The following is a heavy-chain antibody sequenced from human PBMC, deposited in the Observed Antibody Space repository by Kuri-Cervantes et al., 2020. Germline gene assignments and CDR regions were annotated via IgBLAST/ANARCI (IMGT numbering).Heavy chain of an antibody. CDR2: ISSSSSYI. CDR1: GFTFSSYS. Sequence: GGSLRLSCAASGFTFSSYSMNWVRQAPGKGLEWVSSISSSSSYIYYADSVKGRFTISRDNSKNTLYLQMNSLRAEDTAVYYCARDLTKGNGVGYFDYWGQGTLVTVSS. CDR3: ARDLTKGNGVGYFDY. D-gene: IGHD2-8*01. J-gene: IGHJ4*02. V-gene: IGHV3-21*01.